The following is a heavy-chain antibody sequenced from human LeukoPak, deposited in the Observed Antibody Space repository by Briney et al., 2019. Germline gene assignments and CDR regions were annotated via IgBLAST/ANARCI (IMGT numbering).Heavy chain of an antibody. CDR2: INHRGST. CDR1: GGSFGGYY. V-gene: IGHV4-34*01. Sequence: PSETLSLTCAVYGGSFGGYYWSWIRQPPGKGLEWIGEINHRGSTNYNPSLKSRVTISVDTSRNQFSLKLSSVTAADTAVYYCARVACSSTSCPSFFDYWGQGTLVTVSS. CDR3: ARVACSSTSCPSFFDY. J-gene: IGHJ4*02. D-gene: IGHD2-2*01.